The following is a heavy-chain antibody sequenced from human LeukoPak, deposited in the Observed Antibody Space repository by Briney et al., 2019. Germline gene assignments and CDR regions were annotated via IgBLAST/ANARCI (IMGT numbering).Heavy chain of an antibody. J-gene: IGHJ4*02. Sequence: ASVKVSCTASGYTLTSYYMHWVRQAPGQGLEWMGIINPSGGSTSYAQKFQGRVTMTRDTSTSTVYMELSSLRSEDTAVYYCASKRGYSYGFDYWGQGTLVTVSS. V-gene: IGHV1-46*01. CDR2: INPSGGST. CDR1: GYTLTSYY. D-gene: IGHD5-18*01. CDR3: ASKRGYSYGFDY.